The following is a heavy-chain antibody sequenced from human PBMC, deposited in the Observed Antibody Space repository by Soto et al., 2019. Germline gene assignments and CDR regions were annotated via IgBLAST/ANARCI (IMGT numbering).Heavy chain of an antibody. V-gene: IGHV1-2*04. D-gene: IGHD2-2*01. CDR2: INPNSGGT. J-gene: IGHJ6*02. Sequence: QVQLVQSGAEVKKPGASVKVSCKASGYTFTGYYMHWVRHAPGQGLEWMGWINPNSGGTNYAQKVQGWVTMTRDTSISTAYMELSRLRSDDTAVYYCARDSRIVVVPAAVPPVPYGMDVWGQGTTVTVSS. CDR1: GYTFTGYY. CDR3: ARDSRIVVVPAAVPPVPYGMDV.